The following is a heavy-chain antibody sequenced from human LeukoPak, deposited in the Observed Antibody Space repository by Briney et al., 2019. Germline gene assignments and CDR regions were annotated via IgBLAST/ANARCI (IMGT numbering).Heavy chain of an antibody. V-gene: IGHV4-39*01. D-gene: IGHD3-10*01. J-gene: IGHJ4*02. CDR3: ARRGYFDY. Sequence: PSETLSLTCTVSGGSISSSSYYWGWIRQPPGKGLEWIGSIYYSGSTYYNPSLKSRVTISVDTSKNQFSLNLSSVTAADTAVYYCARRGYFDYWGQGTLVTVSS. CDR1: GGSISSSSYY. CDR2: IYYSGST.